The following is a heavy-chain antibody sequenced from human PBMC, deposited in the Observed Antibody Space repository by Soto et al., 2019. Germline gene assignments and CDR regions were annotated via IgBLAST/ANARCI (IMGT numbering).Heavy chain of an antibody. Sequence: QVQLQESGPGLVKPSQTLSLTCTVSGGSISSGGYYWSWIRQHPGKGLEWIGYIYYSGSTYYNQSLKSRVTISVDTSKNQFSLKLSSVTAADTAVYYCARVRGVGATVRLWFDPWGQGTLVTVSS. CDR1: GGSISSGGYY. J-gene: IGHJ5*02. CDR2: IYYSGST. V-gene: IGHV4-31*03. D-gene: IGHD1-26*01. CDR3: ARVRGVGATVRLWFDP.